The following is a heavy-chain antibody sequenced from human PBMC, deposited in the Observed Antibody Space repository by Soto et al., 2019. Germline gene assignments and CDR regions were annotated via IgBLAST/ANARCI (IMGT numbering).Heavy chain of an antibody. V-gene: IGHV4-34*01. CDR1: GGSFSGYY. J-gene: IGHJ6*02. CDR2: INHSGST. D-gene: IGHD3-10*01. CDR3: ARGSITVYYYYGMDV. Sequence: QVQLQQWGAGLLKPSETLSLTCAVYGGSFSGYYWSWIRQPPGKGLEWIGEINHSGSTNYNPSLKSGVTISVETSKNQFSLKLSSVTAADTAVYYCARGSITVYYYYGMDVWGQGTTVTVSS.